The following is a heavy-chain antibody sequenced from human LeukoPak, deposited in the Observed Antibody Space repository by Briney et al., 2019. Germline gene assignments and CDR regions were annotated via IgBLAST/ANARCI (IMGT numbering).Heavy chain of an antibody. Sequence: PSETLSLACTVSGGSISSYYWSWIRQPAGKGLEWIGRIYTSGSTNYNPSLKSRVTMSVDTSKNQFSLKLSSVTAADTAVYYCAREIRVRYYYYMDVWGKGTTVTVSS. CDR3: AREIRVRYYYYMDV. CDR1: GGSISSYY. D-gene: IGHD4-11*01. CDR2: IYTSGST. V-gene: IGHV4-4*07. J-gene: IGHJ6*03.